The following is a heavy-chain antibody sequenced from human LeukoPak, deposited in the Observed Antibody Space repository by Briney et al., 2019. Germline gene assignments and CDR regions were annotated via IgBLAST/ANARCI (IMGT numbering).Heavy chain of an antibody. J-gene: IGHJ4*02. V-gene: IGHV3-30*02. CDR2: IRYDGSNK. CDR3: AKSRYSTSQYYFDY. CDR1: GFTFSSYG. D-gene: IGHD6-6*01. Sequence: GGSLRLSCAASGFTFSSYGMHWVRQAPGKGLEWVAYIRYDGSNKYYADSVKGRFTISRDNSKNTLYLQMISLRVEDTAVYYCAKSRYSTSQYYFDYWGQGTLVTVSS.